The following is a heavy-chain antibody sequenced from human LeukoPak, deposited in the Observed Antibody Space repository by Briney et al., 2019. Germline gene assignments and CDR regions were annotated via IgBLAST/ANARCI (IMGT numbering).Heavy chain of an antibody. CDR3: ACAYYYDNSGEFDY. CDR1: GGTFSSYA. CDR2: IIPIFGTA. D-gene: IGHD3-22*01. Sequence: SVKVSCKASGGTFSSYAISWVRQAPGQGLEWMGGIIPIFGTANYAQKFQGRVTITTDESTSTAYMELSSLRSEDTAVYYCACAYYYDNSGEFDYWGQGTLVTVSS. J-gene: IGHJ4*02. V-gene: IGHV1-69*05.